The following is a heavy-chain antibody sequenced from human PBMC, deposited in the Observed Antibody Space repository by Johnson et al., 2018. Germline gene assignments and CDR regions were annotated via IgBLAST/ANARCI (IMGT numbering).Heavy chain of an antibody. V-gene: IGHV1-69*12. CDR2: IVPSFGTP. CDR3: ARGEGATPPYYYGMDV. J-gene: IGHJ6*02. Sequence: QVQLVQSGAEVRKPGSSVRVSCKASGGTFSDDAISWVRQAPGHGLEWMGGIVPSFGTPNYAQKFQGRVTVTAEESTSTAYMELSSRRSEDPAVYYCARGEGATPPYYYGMDVWGQGTTVTVSS. CDR1: GGTFSDDA. D-gene: IGHD1-26*01.